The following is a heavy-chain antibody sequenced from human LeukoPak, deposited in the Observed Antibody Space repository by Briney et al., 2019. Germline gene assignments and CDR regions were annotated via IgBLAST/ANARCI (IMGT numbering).Heavy chain of an antibody. CDR2: ISSSGSNI. D-gene: IGHD3-10*01. Sequence: GGSLRLSCAASGFTFSSYEMNWVRQAPGKGLEWVSYISSSGSNIYYADSVKGRFTISRDNAKNSLYLQMNSLRAEDTAVYYCARAFFYGSGSYSVSYFDYWGQGTLVTVSS. CDR1: GFTFSSYE. V-gene: IGHV3-48*03. CDR3: ARAFFYGSGSYSVSYFDY. J-gene: IGHJ4*02.